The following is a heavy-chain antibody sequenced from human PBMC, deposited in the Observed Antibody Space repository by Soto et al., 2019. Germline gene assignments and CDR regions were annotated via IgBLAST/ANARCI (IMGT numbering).Heavy chain of an antibody. V-gene: IGHV5-51*01. D-gene: IGHD4-17*01. J-gene: IGHJ4*02. CDR3: ARFCLRWAAKIGGADY. CDR2: IFPSNSNT. Sequence: GESLKISCKGSGYSFTTYWIAWVRQMPGNGLEWMGIIFPSNSNTRYSPPFQGQVTISADKSISTAYLQWSSLKASDTAMYYCARFCLRWAAKIGGADYWGQGTLVTVPS. CDR1: GYSFTTYW.